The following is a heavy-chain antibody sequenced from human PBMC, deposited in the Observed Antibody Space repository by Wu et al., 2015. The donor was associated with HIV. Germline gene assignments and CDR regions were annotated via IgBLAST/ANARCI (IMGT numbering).Heavy chain of an antibody. V-gene: IGHV1-18*01. CDR1: GYTFTSYG. J-gene: IGHJ3*02. Sequence: QVQLVQSGAEVKKPGSSVKVSCKASGYTFTSYGISWVRQAPGQGLEWMGWISAYNGNTNYAQKLQGRVTMTTDTSTSTAYMELRSLRSDDTAVYYCAREDDILTGYSAFDAFDIWGQGTMVTVSS. CDR2: ISAYNGNT. D-gene: IGHD3-9*01. CDR3: AREDDILTGYSAFDAFDI.